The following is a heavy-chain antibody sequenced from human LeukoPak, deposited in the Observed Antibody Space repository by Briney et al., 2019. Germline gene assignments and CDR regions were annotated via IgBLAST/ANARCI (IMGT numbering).Heavy chain of an antibody. V-gene: IGHV3-21*01. CDR3: ARDPFTSGDYYDSSGYSGY. Sequence: PGGSLRLSCAASGLTFSNYSMNWVPQAPGKGLEWVSSISSSSSYIYYADSVKGRFTISRDNAKNSLYLQMNSLRAEDTAVYYCARDPFTSGDYYDSSGYSGYWGQGTLVTVSS. CDR2: ISSSSSYI. D-gene: IGHD3-22*01. J-gene: IGHJ4*02. CDR1: GLTFSNYS.